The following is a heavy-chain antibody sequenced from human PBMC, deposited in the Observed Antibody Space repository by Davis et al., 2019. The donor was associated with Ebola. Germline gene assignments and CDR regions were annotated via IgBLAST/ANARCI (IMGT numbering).Heavy chain of an antibody. CDR3: AREYYDSSGYYWFDP. V-gene: IGHV7-4-1*02. Sequence: ASVKVSCKASGYIFTRYAMNWVRQAPGQGLEWMGWINTKTGNPTYAQGFTRRFVFSLDTSVSTAYLQISSLQAEDTAIYYCAREYYDSSGYYWFDPWGQGTLATVSS. CDR1: GYIFTRYA. J-gene: IGHJ5*02. CDR2: INTKTGNP. D-gene: IGHD3-22*01.